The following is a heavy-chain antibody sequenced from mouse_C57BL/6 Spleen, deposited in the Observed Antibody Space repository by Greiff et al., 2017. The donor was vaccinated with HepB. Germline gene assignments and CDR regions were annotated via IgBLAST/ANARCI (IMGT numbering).Heavy chain of an antibody. CDR2: ISDGGSYT. Sequence: EVKLEESGGGLVKPGGSLKLSCAASGFTFSSYAMSWVRQTPEKRLEWVATISDGGSYTYYPDNVKGRFTISRDNAKNNLYLQMSHLKSEDTAMYYCAREGDYYGSEYYFDYWGQGTTLTVSS. CDR3: AREGDYYGSEYYFDY. J-gene: IGHJ2*01. D-gene: IGHD1-1*01. CDR1: GFTFSSYA. V-gene: IGHV5-4*01.